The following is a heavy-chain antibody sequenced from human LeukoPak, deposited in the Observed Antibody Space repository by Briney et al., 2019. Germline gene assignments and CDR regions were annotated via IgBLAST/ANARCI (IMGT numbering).Heavy chain of an antibody. CDR2: INHSGST. D-gene: IGHD3-10*01. Sequence: SETLSLTCAVYGGSFSGYYWSWIRQPPGKGLEWIGEINHSGSTNYNPSLKSRVTISVDTSKNQFSLKLSSVTAADTAVYYCARVPYGSGPDVWGQGTTVTVSS. CDR1: GGSFSGYY. J-gene: IGHJ6*02. V-gene: IGHV4-34*01. CDR3: ARVPYGSGPDV.